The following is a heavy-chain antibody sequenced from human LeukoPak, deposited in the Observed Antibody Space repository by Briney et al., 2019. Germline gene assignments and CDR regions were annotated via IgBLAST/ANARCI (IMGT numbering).Heavy chain of an antibody. CDR1: GGSISSYY. J-gene: IGHJ4*02. CDR3: ARDDFDNSGYRPFYF. D-gene: IGHD3-22*01. V-gene: IGHV4-4*07. Sequence: PSETLSLTCTVSGGSISSYYWSWVRQPAGKGLEWIGRIHTSGGTTYNTSLKSRVIMSLDTSKNQFSLRLTSVTAADTAVYYCARDDFDNSGYRPFYFWGEGSLVTVSS. CDR2: IHTSGGT.